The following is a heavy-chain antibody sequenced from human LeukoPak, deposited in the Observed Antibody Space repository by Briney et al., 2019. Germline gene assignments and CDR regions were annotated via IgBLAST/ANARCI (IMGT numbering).Heavy chain of an antibody. CDR2: IYYSGST. CDR3: ARDGVSYYYYMDV. J-gene: IGHJ6*03. Sequence: SETLSLTCTVSGGSISSYYWSWIRQPPGKGLEWIGYIYYSGSTNYNPSLKSRVTISVDTSKNQLSLKLSSVTAADTAVYYCARDGVSYYYYMDVWGKGTTVTVSS. CDR1: GGSISSYY. V-gene: IGHV4-59*01. D-gene: IGHD3-16*02.